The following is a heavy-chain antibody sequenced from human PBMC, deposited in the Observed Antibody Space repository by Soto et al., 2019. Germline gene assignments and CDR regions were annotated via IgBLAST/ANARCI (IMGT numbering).Heavy chain of an antibody. CDR2: ISGSGGST. CDR3: AKDLSPYGSGRYRTVRAYYYYYYGMDV. Sequence: GGSLRLSCAASGFTFSSYAMSWVRQAPGKGLEWVSAISGSGGSTYYADSVKGRFTISRDNSKNTLYLQMNSLRAEDTAVYYCAKDLSPYGSGRYRTVRAYYYYYYGMDVWGQGTTVTVSS. V-gene: IGHV3-23*01. J-gene: IGHJ6*02. CDR1: GFTFSSYA. D-gene: IGHD3-10*01.